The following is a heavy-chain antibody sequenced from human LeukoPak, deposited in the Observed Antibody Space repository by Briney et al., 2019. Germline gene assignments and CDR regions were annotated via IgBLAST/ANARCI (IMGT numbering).Heavy chain of an antibody. CDR1: GFTFSNAW. V-gene: IGHV3-15*01. CDR2: IKSNTDGGTT. Sequence: GGSLRLSCAASGFTFSNAWMSWVRQAPGKGLEWVCRIKSNTDGGTTEYATPVKARFTISRDDSTNTLYLQMNSLKTEDTAMYYCTTYSSSWYYFDYWGQGTLVTVSS. J-gene: IGHJ4*02. D-gene: IGHD6-13*01. CDR3: TTYSSSWYYFDY.